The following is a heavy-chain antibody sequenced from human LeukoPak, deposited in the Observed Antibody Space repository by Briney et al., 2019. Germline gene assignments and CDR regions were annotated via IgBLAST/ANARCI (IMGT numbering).Heavy chain of an antibody. J-gene: IGHJ4*02. CDR2: ISGSGGST. D-gene: IGHD4-17*01. CDR3: AKDQLRGDYALNYYFDY. V-gene: IGHV3-23*01. CDR1: GFTFSSYA. Sequence: GGSLRLSCAASGFTFSSYAMSCVRQAPGKGLEWVSAISGSGGSTYYADSVKGRFTISRDNSKNTLYLQMNSLRAEDTAVYYCAKDQLRGDYALNYYFDYWGQGTLVTVSS.